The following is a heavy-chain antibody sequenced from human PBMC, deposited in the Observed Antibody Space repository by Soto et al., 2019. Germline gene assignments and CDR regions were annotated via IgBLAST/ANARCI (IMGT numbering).Heavy chain of an antibody. CDR1: GYTFTGYY. CDR2: INPNSGGT. J-gene: IGHJ6*02. D-gene: IGHD2-2*01. CDR3: ARDGMGYCSSTSCPPYYGMDV. Sequence: GASVKVSCKASGYTFTGYYMHWVRQAPGQGLEWMGWINPNSGGTNYAQKFQGWVTMTRDTSISTAYMELSRLRSDDTAVYYCARDGMGYCSSTSCPPYYGMDVWGQRTTVTVSS. V-gene: IGHV1-2*04.